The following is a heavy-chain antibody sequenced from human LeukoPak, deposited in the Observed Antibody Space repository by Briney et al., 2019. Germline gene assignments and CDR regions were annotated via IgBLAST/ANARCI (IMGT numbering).Heavy chain of an antibody. CDR3: TRAVRYYYDSSGYLNAFDT. V-gene: IGHV3-20*04. J-gene: IGHJ3*02. Sequence: GESLRLSCAASGFTFDDYGMSWVRQAPGKGLEWVSGINWNGGSTGYADSVKGRFTISRDNAKNSLYLQMNSLRAEDTALYYCTRAVRYYYDSSGYLNAFDTWGQGTMVTVSS. CDR2: INWNGGST. D-gene: IGHD3-22*01. CDR1: GFTFDDYG.